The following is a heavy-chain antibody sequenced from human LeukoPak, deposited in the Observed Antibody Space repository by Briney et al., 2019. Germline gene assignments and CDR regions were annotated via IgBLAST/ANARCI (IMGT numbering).Heavy chain of an antibody. CDR3: ARGQSAAASGRYYYYYMDV. Sequence: ASVKVSCKASGHTFTSYGISWVRQAPGQGPEWMGWISAYNGHTNYAQKLQGRVTMTPETSTSTAYMELRSLRSDDTAVYYCARGQSAAASGRYYYYYMDVWGKGPTVTVPS. CDR1: GHTFTSYG. V-gene: IGHV1-18*01. CDR2: ISAYNGHT. D-gene: IGHD6-13*01. J-gene: IGHJ6*03.